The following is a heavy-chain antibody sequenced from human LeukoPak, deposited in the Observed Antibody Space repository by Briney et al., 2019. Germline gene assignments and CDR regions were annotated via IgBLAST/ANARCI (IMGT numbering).Heavy chain of an antibody. V-gene: IGHV1-46*01. CDR1: GYTFTTYA. J-gene: IGHJ4*02. Sequence: ASVKVSCKASGYTFTTYAMNWVRQAPGQGLEWMGIINPSGGSTSYAQKFQGRVTMTRDMSTSTVYMELSSLRSEDTAVYYCARDHSYCSGGSCYSLDYWGQGTLVTVSS. D-gene: IGHD2-15*01. CDR3: ARDHSYCSGGSCYSLDY. CDR2: INPSGGST.